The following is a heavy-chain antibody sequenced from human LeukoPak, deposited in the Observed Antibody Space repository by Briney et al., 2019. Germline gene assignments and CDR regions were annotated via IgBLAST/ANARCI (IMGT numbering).Heavy chain of an antibody. CDR1: GGSISSYY. CDR2: IYYSGST. V-gene: IGHV4-59*01. D-gene: IGHD1-1*01. J-gene: IGHJ4*02. Sequence: SETLSLTCTVSGGSISSYYWSWLRQPPGKGLEWIGYIYYSGSTNYNPSLKSRVTISVDTSKNQFSLKLSSVTAADTAVYYCARRNYGYNDHYFDYWGQGTLVTVSS. CDR3: ARRNYGYNDHYFDY.